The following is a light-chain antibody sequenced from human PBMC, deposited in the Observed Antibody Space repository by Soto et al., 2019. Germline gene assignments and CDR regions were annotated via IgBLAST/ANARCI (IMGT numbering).Light chain of an antibody. Sequence: QSVLTQPPSVSEAPGQRVTISCTGSSSNIGAGYEAHWYQQVPGTAPKRLIYENNNRPSGVPDRFSGSKSGTSASLAITGLQAEDEAEYYCQSYDSSPSGYVFGTGTKVTVL. CDR1: SSNIGAGYE. CDR3: QSYDSSPSGYV. J-gene: IGLJ1*01. V-gene: IGLV1-40*01. CDR2: ENN.